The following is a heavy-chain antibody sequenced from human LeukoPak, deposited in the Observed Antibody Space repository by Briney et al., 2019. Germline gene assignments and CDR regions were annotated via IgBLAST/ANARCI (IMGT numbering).Heavy chain of an antibody. D-gene: IGHD2-15*01. V-gene: IGHV3-23*01. J-gene: IGHJ4*02. Sequence: GGSLRLSCAASGFTFSGYAMSWVRQAPGKGLEWVSTISSSGDSTYYADSVKGRFTISRDNSKNTLYLQMSSLRAEDTAVYYCAKAKYCSAGTCYFDYWGQGTLVTVSS. CDR2: ISSSGDST. CDR1: GFTFSGYA. CDR3: AKAKYCSAGTCYFDY.